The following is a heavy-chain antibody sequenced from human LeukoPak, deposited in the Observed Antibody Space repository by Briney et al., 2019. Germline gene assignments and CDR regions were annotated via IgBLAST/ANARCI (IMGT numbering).Heavy chain of an antibody. D-gene: IGHD5-18*01. CDR3: ARAILDTAMDYYFDY. CDR1: GGTFSSYA. V-gene: IGHV1-8*02. CDR2: MNPNSGNT. Sequence: ASVKVSCKASGGTFSSYAINWVRQATGQGLEWMGWMNPNSGNTGYAQKFQGRVTMTRNTSISTAYMELSSLRSEDTAVYYCARAILDTAMDYYFDYWGQGTLVTVSS. J-gene: IGHJ4*02.